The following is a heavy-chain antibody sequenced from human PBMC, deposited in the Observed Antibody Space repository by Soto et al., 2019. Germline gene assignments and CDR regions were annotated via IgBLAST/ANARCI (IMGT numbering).Heavy chain of an antibody. Sequence: QVQLQESGPGLVKPSGTLSLTCAVSGGSISTSNWWTWVRQPPGKGLEWIGEIYHSGSNNYNPSLKSRVTMSLDKSMDQFSLSLTSVTAADTAMYYCATYPPDSSGYFLLYWGQGTLITVSS. CDR2: IYHSGSN. CDR3: ATYPPDSSGYFLLY. D-gene: IGHD3-22*01. J-gene: IGHJ4*02. V-gene: IGHV4-4*02. CDR1: GGSISTSNW.